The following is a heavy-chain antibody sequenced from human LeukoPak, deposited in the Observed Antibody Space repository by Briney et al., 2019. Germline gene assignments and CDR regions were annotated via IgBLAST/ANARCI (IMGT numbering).Heavy chain of an antibody. Sequence: SETLSLTCAVHGGSFSDSYWNWIRQPPGKGLEWIGEVTHDGRINYNPSLRGRVTISVDTSMNQSSLRLTSVTAADTAVYYCATIYGDFSDFDSWAQGILVTVSS. CDR3: ATIYGDFSDFDS. D-gene: IGHD4-17*01. J-gene: IGHJ4*02. CDR2: VTHDGRI. V-gene: IGHV4-34*01. CDR1: GGSFSDSY.